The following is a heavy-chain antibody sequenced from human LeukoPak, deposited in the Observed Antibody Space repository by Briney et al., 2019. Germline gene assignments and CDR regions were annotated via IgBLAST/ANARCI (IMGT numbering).Heavy chain of an antibody. CDR3: AKFKIEYCSGGSCHPFDY. D-gene: IGHD2-15*01. CDR2: IRYDGSNK. V-gene: IGHV3-30*02. Sequence: GGSLRLSCAASGFTFSSYGMHWVRQAPGKGLEWVAFIRYDGSNKYYADSVKGRFTISRDNSKNTLYLQMNSLRAEDTAVYYCAKFKIEYCSGGSCHPFDYWGQGTLVTVSS. J-gene: IGHJ4*02. CDR1: GFTFSSYG.